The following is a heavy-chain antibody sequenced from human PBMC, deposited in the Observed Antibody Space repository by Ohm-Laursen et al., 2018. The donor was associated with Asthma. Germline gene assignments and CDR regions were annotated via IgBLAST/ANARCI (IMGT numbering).Heavy chain of an antibody. Sequence: ASVKVSCKASGYAFTSYGISWVRQAPGQGLEWMGWISAYNGNTNYAQKLQGRVTMTTGTSTSTAYMELRSLRSDDTAVYYCAREVLRFREYSGSSGAFDIWGQGTMVTVSS. V-gene: IGHV1-18*04. J-gene: IGHJ3*02. CDR3: AREVLRFREYSGSSGAFDI. D-gene: IGHD6-13*01. CDR1: GYAFTSYG. CDR2: ISAYNGNT.